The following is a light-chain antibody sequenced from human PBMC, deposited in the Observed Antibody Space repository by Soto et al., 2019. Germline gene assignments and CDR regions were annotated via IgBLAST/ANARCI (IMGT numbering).Light chain of an antibody. V-gene: IGKV3-20*01. J-gene: IGKJ5*01. CDR1: QSVSSSY. CDR3: QQYSSSPIT. CDR2: GAS. Sequence: EIVLTQSPATLSLSPGERATLSCRASQSVSSSYLVWYQQKAGQAPRLLIYGASSRATGIPDRFSGGGSGTDFSLTISRLDPEDFAVYYCQQYSSSPITFGQGTRLEIK.